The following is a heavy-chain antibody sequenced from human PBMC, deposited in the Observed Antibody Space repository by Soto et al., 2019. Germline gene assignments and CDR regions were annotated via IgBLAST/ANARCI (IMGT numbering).Heavy chain of an antibody. V-gene: IGHV1-18*04. CDR1: GYTFTSYG. D-gene: IGHD6-6*01. Sequence: GASVKVSCQASGYTFTSYGISWVRQAPGQGLEWMGWISAYNGNTNNAQKLQGRVTMTTDTSTSTDYMELRSLRSDDTAVYYCARDLRVTAARYYYYYGMDVWGQGTTFTSP. CDR2: ISAYNGNT. J-gene: IGHJ6*02. CDR3: ARDLRVTAARYYYYYGMDV.